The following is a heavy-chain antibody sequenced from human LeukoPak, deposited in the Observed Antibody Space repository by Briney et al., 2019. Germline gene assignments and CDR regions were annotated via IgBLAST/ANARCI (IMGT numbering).Heavy chain of an antibody. Sequence: SETLSLTCAVSGGSISSSNWWSWIRQPPGKGLEWIGSGYYSGSTYYNPSLKSRVTISVDTSKNQFSLKLSSVTAADTAIYYCARSYYDFWSGYYSYWSDWGQGTLVTVSS. D-gene: IGHD3-3*01. CDR2: GYYSGST. CDR1: GGSISSSNW. J-gene: IGHJ4*02. V-gene: IGHV4-39*01. CDR3: ARSYYDFWSGYYSYWSD.